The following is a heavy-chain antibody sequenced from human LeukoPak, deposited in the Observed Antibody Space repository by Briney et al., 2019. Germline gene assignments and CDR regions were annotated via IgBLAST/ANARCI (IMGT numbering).Heavy chain of an antibody. CDR1: GYTFTSYA. CDR3: ARVANGDIVATHY. V-gene: IGHV1-3*01. CDR2: INAGNGNT. J-gene: IGHJ4*02. Sequence: GASVKVSCKASGYTFTSYAMHWVRQAPGQRLEWMGWINAGNGNTKYSQKFQGRVTITRDTSASTAYMELSSLRSEDTAVYYCARVANGDIVATHYWGQGTLVTVSS. D-gene: IGHD5-12*01.